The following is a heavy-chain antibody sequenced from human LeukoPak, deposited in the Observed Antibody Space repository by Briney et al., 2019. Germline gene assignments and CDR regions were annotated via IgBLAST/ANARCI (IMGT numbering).Heavy chain of an antibody. D-gene: IGHD4-11*01. CDR3: ASHYKTTGSKPQPEH. CDR2: IRYDGSNK. V-gene: IGHV3-30*02. CDR1: GFTFSSYG. Sequence: GGSLRLSCAASGFTFSSYGMHWVRQAPGKGLEWVAFIRYDGSNKYYADSGKGRFTISRDNSKNTLYLQMNSLRVEDTAVYYCASHYKTTGSKPQPEHWGQGTLVSVSS. J-gene: IGHJ4*02.